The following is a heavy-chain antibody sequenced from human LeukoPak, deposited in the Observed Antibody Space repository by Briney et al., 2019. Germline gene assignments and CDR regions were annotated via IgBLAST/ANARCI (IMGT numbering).Heavy chain of an antibody. V-gene: IGHV3-48*01. CDR2: ISSSSSTI. Sequence: GGSLRLSCAASGFTFSSYSMNWVRQAPGKGLEWVSYISSSSSTIYYADSVKGRFTISRDNAKNSLYLQMNSLRAEDTAVYYCAKPYSGSYSSTTIGYWGQGTLVTVSS. CDR1: GFTFSSYS. J-gene: IGHJ4*02. CDR3: AKPYSGSYSSTTIGY. D-gene: IGHD1-26*01.